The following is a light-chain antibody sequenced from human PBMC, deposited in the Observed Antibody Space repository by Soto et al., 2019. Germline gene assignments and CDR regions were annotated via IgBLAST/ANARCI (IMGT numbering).Light chain of an antibody. J-gene: IGLJ2*01. CDR2: YDT. CDR3: QVLDRSSDLVL. V-gene: IGLV3-21*04. Sequence: SYELTQPPSVSVAPGKTARITCESTNIRGYSVHWYLLRPGQAPVLVISYDTDRASGISERFSGSNSGNTATLTISRVEVGDEADYYCQVLDRSSDLVLFGGGTKLTVL. CDR1: NIRGYS.